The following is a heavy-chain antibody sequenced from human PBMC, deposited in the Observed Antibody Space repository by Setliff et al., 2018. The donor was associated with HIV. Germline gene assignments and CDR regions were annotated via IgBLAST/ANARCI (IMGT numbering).Heavy chain of an antibody. V-gene: IGHV3-7*03. J-gene: IGHJ4*02. CDR3: AARGHYYNSGGHYYYFDY. CDR2: IKEDGSEK. CDR1: GFTFRSYW. Sequence: GGSLRLSRLVSGFTFRSYWMNWVRQAPGKGLEWVANIKEDGSEKNYVDSVEGRVTISRDNTKNSVYLQMNSLRVEDTAMYYCAARGHYYNSGGHYYYFDYWGQGALVTVSS. D-gene: IGHD3-22*01.